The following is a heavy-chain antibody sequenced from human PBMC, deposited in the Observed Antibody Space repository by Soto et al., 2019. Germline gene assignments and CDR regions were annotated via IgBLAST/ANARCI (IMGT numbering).Heavy chain of an antibody. V-gene: IGHV1-3*01. CDR3: ARVLLWFGETYYYGMDV. D-gene: IGHD3-10*01. Sequence: GASVKVSCKASGYTFTSYAMHWVRQAPGQRLEWMGWINAGNGNTKYSQKFQGRVTITRDTSASTAYMELSSLRSEDTAVYYCARVLLWFGETYYYGMDVWGQGTTVTVSS. CDR1: GYTFTSYA. J-gene: IGHJ6*02. CDR2: INAGNGNT.